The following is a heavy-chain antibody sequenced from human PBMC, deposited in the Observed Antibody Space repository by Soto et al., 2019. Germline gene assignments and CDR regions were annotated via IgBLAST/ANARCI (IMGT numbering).Heavy chain of an antibody. V-gene: IGHV3-23*01. CDR3: AKGSPGYCSGGSCYSDY. CDR2: ISGGGGST. D-gene: IGHD2-15*01. J-gene: IGHJ4*02. Sequence: EVQLLESGGGLVQPGGSLRLSCAASGFTFSSYAMSWVRQAPGKGLEWVSAISGGGGSTYYVDSVKGRFTISRDNSKNTLYLQMNSLRAGDTAVYFCAKGSPGYCSGGSCYSDYWGQGTLVTVSS. CDR1: GFTFSSYA.